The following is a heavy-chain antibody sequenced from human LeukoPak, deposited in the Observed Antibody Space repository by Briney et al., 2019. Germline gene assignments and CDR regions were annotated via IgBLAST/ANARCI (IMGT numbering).Heavy chain of an antibody. CDR3: ARKKQNTILISGFFNI. CDR2: IASDGSHT. CDR1: GFTFSTYF. V-gene: IGHV3-30-3*01. J-gene: IGHJ3*02. Sequence: PGGSLRLSCAAPGFTFSTYFMHWVRQAPGKGLEWVADIASDGSHTFYVESVKGRFTISRDNSKNTLYLQMNSLRAEDTAVYFCARKKQNTILISGFFNIGGKGTMVTVS. D-gene: IGHD2-21*01.